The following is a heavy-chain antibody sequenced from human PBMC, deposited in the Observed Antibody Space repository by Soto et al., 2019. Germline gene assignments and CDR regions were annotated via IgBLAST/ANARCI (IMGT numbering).Heavy chain of an antibody. CDR1: GYTFTSYG. CDR3: ARVGPRCISTSCYGYFDY. D-gene: IGHD2-2*01. Sequence: QVQLVQSGAEVKKPGASVKVSCKASGYTFTSYGISWVRQAPGQGLEWMGWISAYNGNTNYAQKLRGRVTMTTDTSTSTAYMELRSLRSDDTAVYYCARVGPRCISTSCYGYFDYWGQGTLVTVSS. CDR2: ISAYNGNT. V-gene: IGHV1-18*01. J-gene: IGHJ4*02.